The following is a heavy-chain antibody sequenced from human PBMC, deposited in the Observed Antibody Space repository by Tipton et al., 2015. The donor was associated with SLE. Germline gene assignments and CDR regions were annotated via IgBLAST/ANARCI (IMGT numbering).Heavy chain of an antibody. CDR1: GGSISSYY. Sequence: TLSLTCTVSGGSISSYYWSWIRQPPGKGLEWIGYISHSGSTNYNPSLKSRVTISVDTSKNQFSLKLSSVTAADMAVYYCATAPYYYGSGGQYFDYWGQGTLVTVSS. J-gene: IGHJ4*02. V-gene: IGHV4-59*01. CDR3: ATAPYYYGSGGQYFDY. D-gene: IGHD3-10*01. CDR2: ISHSGST.